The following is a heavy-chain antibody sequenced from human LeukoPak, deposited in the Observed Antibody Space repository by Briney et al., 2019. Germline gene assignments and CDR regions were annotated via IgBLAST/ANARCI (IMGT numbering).Heavy chain of an antibody. Sequence: ASVKVSCKSSGYTFTRYYMHWVRQAPGQGLEWMGWINPNIGGTNYAQKFQGRVTMTRDTSISTAYMELSSLRSDDTAVYYCAREGPLRLPYFDPWGQGTLVTVSS. CDR1: GYTFTRYY. V-gene: IGHV1-2*02. CDR3: AREGPLRLPYFDP. J-gene: IGHJ5*02. D-gene: IGHD4-17*01. CDR2: INPNIGGT.